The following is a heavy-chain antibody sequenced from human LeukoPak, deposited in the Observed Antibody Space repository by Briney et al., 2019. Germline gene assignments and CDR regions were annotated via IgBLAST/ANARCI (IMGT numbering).Heavy chain of an antibody. J-gene: IGHJ4*02. CDR2: IKQDGSEK. Sequence: GGSLRLSCAASGFTFSSYWMSWVRQAPGKGLEWVANIKQDGSEKYYVDSVKGRFTISRDNAKNSLYLQMNSLRAEDTAVYYCARGDVVVTAIVDYWGQGTLVTVSS. D-gene: IGHD2-21*02. V-gene: IGHV3-7*01. CDR3: ARGDVVVTAIVDY. CDR1: GFTFSSYW.